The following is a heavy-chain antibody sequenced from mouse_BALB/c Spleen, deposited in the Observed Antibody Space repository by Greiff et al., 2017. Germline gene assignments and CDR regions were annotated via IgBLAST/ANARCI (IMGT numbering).Heavy chain of an antibody. CDR2: IYPGDGDT. CDR1: GYAFSSSW. CDR3: ARDYGGWFAY. Sequence: QVQLQQSGPELVKPGASVKISCKASGYAFSSSWMNWVKQRPGQGLEWIGRIYPGDGDTNYNGKFKGKATLTADKSSSTAYMQLSSLTSVDSAVYFCARDYGGWFAYWGQGTLVTVSA. D-gene: IGHD1-1*01. V-gene: IGHV1-82*01. J-gene: IGHJ3*01.